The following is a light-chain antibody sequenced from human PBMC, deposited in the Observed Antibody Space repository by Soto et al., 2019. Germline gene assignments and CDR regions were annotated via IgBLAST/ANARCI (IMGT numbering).Light chain of an antibody. CDR1: QTISSW. CDR2: KAS. V-gene: IGKV1-5*03. Sequence: DIQVTQSPSTLSGSVGDRVTITCRASQTISSWLAWYQQKPGKAPKLLIYKASTLKSGVPSRFSGSGSGTEFTLTISSLQPDDFATYYCHQYNSYHTFGGGTKVDIK. CDR3: HQYNSYHT. J-gene: IGKJ4*01.